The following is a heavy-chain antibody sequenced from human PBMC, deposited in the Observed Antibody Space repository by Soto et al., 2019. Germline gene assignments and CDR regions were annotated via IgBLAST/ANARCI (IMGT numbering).Heavy chain of an antibody. CDR3: AKWIGLELPTGRFDY. V-gene: IGHV3-23*01. Sequence: GGSLRLSCAASGFTFSSYAMSWVRQAPGKGLEWVSAISGSGGSTYYADSGKGRFTITRDNSKNTLYLQMNSLRAEDTAVYYCAKWIGLELPTGRFDYWGQGTLVTVSS. CDR1: GFTFSSYA. J-gene: IGHJ4*02. D-gene: IGHD1-7*01. CDR2: ISGSGGST.